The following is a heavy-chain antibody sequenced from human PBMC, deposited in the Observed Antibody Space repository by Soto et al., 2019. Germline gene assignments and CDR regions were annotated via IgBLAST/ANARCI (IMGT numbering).Heavy chain of an antibody. CDR1: GYTFTSYG. V-gene: IGHV1-18*01. CDR2: ISAYDGNT. CDR3: ARDNGSGSYFDY. Sequence: ASVKVSCKASGYTFTSYGISWVRQAPGKGLEWMGWISAYDGNTNYAQNLQGRVTMTTDTSTRTAYMELRSLRSDDTAVYYCARDNGSGSYFDYWGQGTLVTVSS. D-gene: IGHD3-10*01. J-gene: IGHJ4*02.